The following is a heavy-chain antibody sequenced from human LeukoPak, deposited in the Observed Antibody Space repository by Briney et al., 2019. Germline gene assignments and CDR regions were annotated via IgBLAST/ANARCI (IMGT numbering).Heavy chain of an antibody. CDR3: ARHRSAYSDFDS. J-gene: IGHJ4*02. Sequence: RTSETLSLTCTVSGGSINSYYWSWIRQPPGKGLEWIGYIFYSGSTSYIPSLQSRITISVDTSTNQFSLKLTSVTAADTAVYYCARHRSAYSDFDSWGQGTLVTVSS. D-gene: IGHD2-21*01. V-gene: IGHV4-59*08. CDR1: GGSINSYY. CDR2: IFYSGST.